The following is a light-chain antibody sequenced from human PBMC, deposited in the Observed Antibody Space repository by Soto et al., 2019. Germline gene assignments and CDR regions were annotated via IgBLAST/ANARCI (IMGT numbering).Light chain of an antibody. V-gene: IGKV3-20*01. Sequence: LPRSQGTVSLSSGESSPFFCWVGHSESSTYLAWYQHKPGQAPRLLISGASRRASGLPDRFSGAGSGTDFTLTISRLEPEDFACYYCQQHDILPITFGQGTRLEIK. CDR1: HSESSTY. CDR2: GAS. J-gene: IGKJ5*01. CDR3: QQHDILPIT.